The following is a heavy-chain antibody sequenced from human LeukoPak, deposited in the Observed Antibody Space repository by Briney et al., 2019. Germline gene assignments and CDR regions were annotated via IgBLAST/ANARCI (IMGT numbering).Heavy chain of an antibody. D-gene: IGHD6-13*01. CDR3: ARAGWAAAGTYVDY. J-gene: IGHJ4*02. V-gene: IGHV1-69*13. Sequence: AASVKVSCTASGGTFSSYAISWVRQAPGQGLEWMGGIIPIFGTANYAQKFQGRVTITADESTSTAYMELSSLRSEDTAVYYCARAGWAAAGTYVDYWGQGTLVTVSS. CDR2: IIPIFGTA. CDR1: GGTFSSYA.